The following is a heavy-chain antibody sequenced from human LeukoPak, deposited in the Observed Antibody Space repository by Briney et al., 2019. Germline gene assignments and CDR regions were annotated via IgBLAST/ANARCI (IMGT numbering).Heavy chain of an antibody. V-gene: IGHV3-7*03. Sequence: GGSLRLSCEASGFTFRSYWMTWVRQAPGNGLEWVANIQQDGSEKDYVDSVRGRLTISRDNAKNSLYLQMNSLRAEDTAVYHCARVRGDYYFDYWGQGTLVTVSS. CDR3: ARVRGDYYFDY. CDR1: GFTFRSYW. J-gene: IGHJ4*02. CDR2: IQQDGSEK. D-gene: IGHD2-21*01.